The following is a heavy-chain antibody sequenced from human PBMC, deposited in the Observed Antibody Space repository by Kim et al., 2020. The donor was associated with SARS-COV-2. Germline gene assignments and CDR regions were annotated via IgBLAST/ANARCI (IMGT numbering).Heavy chain of an antibody. Sequence: DSVKGRFTISRDNSKNTLFLQMNSLRAEDTAVYFCAKRAGYSSSSAYFDFWGQGTLVTVSS. J-gene: IGHJ4*02. V-gene: IGHV3-30*02. D-gene: IGHD6-6*01. CDR3: AKRAGYSSSSAYFDF.